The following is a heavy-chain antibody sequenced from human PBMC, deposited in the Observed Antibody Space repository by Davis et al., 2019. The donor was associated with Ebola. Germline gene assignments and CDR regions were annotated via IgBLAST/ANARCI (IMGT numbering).Heavy chain of an antibody. CDR1: GYTFTSYY. CDR3: ARDRAGYSSDYYYYYMDV. Sequence: ASVKVSCKASGYTFTSYYMHWVRQAPGQGLEWMGIINPSGGSTSYAQKFQGRVTMTRDTSISTAYMELSGLRSDDTAVYYCARDRAGYSSDYYYYYMDVWGKGTTVTVSS. D-gene: IGHD6-25*01. J-gene: IGHJ6*03. CDR2: INPSGGST. V-gene: IGHV1-46*01.